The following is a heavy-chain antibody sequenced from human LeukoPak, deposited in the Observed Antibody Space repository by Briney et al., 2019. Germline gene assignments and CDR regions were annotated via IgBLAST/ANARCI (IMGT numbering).Heavy chain of an antibody. Sequence: GASVKVSCKASGYTFTSYGISWVRQAPGQGLEWMGWISAYNGNTNYAHNLQGRVTMTTDTSTSTAYMELRSLKSDHTAVYNCARAVILTGYYYYYYGMHGRGQGATGTVS. V-gene: IGHV1-18*01. CDR3: ARAVILTGYYYYYYGMHG. CDR1: GYTFTSYG. J-gene: IGHJ6*02. CDR2: ISAYNGNT. D-gene: IGHD3-9*01.